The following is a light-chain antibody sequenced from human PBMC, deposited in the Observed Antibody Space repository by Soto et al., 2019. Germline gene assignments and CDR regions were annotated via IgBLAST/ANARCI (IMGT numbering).Light chain of an antibody. CDR3: SAYTAANTLS. V-gene: IGLV2-14*01. CDR1: SSDVGGYDY. CDR2: EVN. J-gene: IGLJ1*01. Sequence: QSVLTQPASVSGSPGQSVSISCTGTSSDVGGYDYVSWYQQHPGTAPKLILYEVNTRPSGVSNRFSGSKSGNTASLIISGLQTEDEANYYCSAYTAANTLSFGTGTKSPS.